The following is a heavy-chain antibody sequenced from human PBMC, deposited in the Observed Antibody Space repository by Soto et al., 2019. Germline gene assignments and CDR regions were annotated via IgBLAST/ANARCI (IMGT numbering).Heavy chain of an antibody. V-gene: IGHV3-48*01. CDR2: ISSRSSTI. J-gene: IGHJ6*03. D-gene: IGHD3-3*01. CDR1: GFTFSSYS. CDR3: ARGHDFWSGDDYYYYYMDV. Sequence: EVQLVESGGGLVQPGGSLRLSCAASGFTFSSYSMNWVRQAPGKGLEWVSYISSRSSTIYYADSVKGRFTISRDNAKNSLYLQMNSLRAEDTAVYYCARGHDFWSGDDYYYYYMDVWGKGTTVTVSS.